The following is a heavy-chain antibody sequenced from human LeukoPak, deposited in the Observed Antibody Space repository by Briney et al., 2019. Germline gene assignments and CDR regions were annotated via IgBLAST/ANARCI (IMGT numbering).Heavy chain of an antibody. CDR2: IYYSGST. D-gene: IGHD5-24*01. CDR1: GGSISSYY. CDR3: ARGDGYGFFDS. Sequence: SETLSLTCSVSGGSISSYYWSWLRQPPGKGLEWIGDIYYSGSTKYSPSLKSRVTISVDTSKNQFSLKLSSVTAADTAVSSCARGDGYGFFDSWGQGTLVTVSS. J-gene: IGHJ4*02. V-gene: IGHV4-59*01.